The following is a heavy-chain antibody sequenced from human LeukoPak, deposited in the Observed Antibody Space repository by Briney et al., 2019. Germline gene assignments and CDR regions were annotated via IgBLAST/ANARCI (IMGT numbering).Heavy chain of an antibody. Sequence: GRSLRLSCAASGFTFDDYATHWVRQAPGKGLEWVSGISWNSGSIGYADSVKGRFTISRDNAKNSLYLQMNSLRAEDTALYYCAKVGDSSSWHIDYWGQGTLVTVSS. CDR1: GFTFDDYA. CDR3: AKVGDSSSWHIDY. J-gene: IGHJ4*02. V-gene: IGHV3-9*01. CDR2: ISWNSGSI. D-gene: IGHD6-13*01.